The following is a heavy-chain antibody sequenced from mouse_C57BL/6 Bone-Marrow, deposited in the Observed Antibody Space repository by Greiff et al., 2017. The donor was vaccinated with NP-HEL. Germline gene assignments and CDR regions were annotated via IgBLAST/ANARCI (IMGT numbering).Heavy chain of an antibody. CDR1: GFTFSNYW. J-gene: IGHJ1*03. CDR3: TGYYYGSSPYWYFDV. D-gene: IGHD1-1*01. V-gene: IGHV6-3*01. CDR2: IRLKSDNYAT. Sequence: EVKVEESGGGLVQPGGSMKLSCVASGFTFSNYWMNWVRQSPEKGLEWVAQIRLKSDNYATHYAESVKGRFTISRDDSKSSVYLQMNNLRAEDTGIYYCTGYYYGSSPYWYFDVWGTGTTVTVSS.